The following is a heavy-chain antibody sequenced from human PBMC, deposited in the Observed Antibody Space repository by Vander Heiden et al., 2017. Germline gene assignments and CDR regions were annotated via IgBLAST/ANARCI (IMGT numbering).Heavy chain of an antibody. J-gene: IGHJ5*02. D-gene: IGHD3-10*01. V-gene: IGHV4-31*03. Sequence: QLQLQESGPGLVKPSQTLSLTCTVSGGSISSGGYYWSWTRQHPGQGLEWIGYIYYSGSTYYNPSLKSRVTISVDTSKNQFSLKLSSVTAADTAVYYCARVSTYYYGSGSGAGWFDPWGQGTLVTVSS. CDR3: ARVSTYYYGSGSGAGWFDP. CDR1: GGSISSGGYY. CDR2: IYYSGST.